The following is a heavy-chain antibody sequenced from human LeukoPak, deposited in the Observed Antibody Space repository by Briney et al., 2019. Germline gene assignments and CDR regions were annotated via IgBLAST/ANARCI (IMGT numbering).Heavy chain of an antibody. Sequence: SETLSLTCTVSGGSISSYYWSWIRQPPGKGLEWIGYIYYSGSTNYNPSLKSRVTISVDTSKNQFSLKLSSVTAEDTAVYYCARDRDFDYWGQGTLVTVSS. V-gene: IGHV4-59*01. D-gene: IGHD3-10*01. CDR2: IYYSGST. J-gene: IGHJ4*02. CDR1: GGSISSYY. CDR3: ARDRDFDY.